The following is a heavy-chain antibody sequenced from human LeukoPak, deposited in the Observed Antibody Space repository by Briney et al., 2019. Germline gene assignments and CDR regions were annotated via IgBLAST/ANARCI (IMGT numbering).Heavy chain of an antibody. CDR1: GFTFSSYG. Sequence: AGGSLRLSCAASGFTFSSYGRHWGRQAPGKGLEWVAFIRYDGSNKYYADSVKGRLTISRDNSKNTLYLQMNSLRAEDTAVYYCAKEGSSWYEGYFDYWGQGTLVTVSS. CDR2: IRYDGSNK. D-gene: IGHD6-13*01. V-gene: IGHV3-30*02. CDR3: AKEGSSWYEGYFDY. J-gene: IGHJ4*02.